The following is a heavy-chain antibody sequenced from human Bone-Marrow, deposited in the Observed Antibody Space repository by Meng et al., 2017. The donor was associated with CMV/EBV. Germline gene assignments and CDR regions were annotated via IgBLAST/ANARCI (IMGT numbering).Heavy chain of an antibody. J-gene: IGHJ1*01. CDR2: ISSSGSTI. Sequence: GESLKISCAASGFTFSDYYMSWIRQAPGKGLEWVSYISSSGSTIYYADSVKGRFTISRDNAKNSLYLQMNSLRAEDTAVYYCARDWGQQPAVDFQLWGQGTLVTVSS. CDR3: ARDWGQQPAVDFQL. V-gene: IGHV3-11*04. D-gene: IGHD6-13*01. CDR1: GFTFSDYY.